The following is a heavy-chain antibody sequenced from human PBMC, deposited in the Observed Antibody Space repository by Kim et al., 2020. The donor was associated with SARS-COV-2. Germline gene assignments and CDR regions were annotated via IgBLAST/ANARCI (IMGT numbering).Heavy chain of an antibody. V-gene: IGHV3-23*01. D-gene: IGHD3-10*01. CDR1: GFTFSSFA. CDR3: AKDRERIRGAFDY. J-gene: IGHJ4*02. Sequence: GGSLRLSCAASGFTFSSFAMSWVRQAPGKGLDWVSGISGGGDSTYYSDSVKGRFTISRDSSKNTLYLQMTSLRAEDTALYYCAKDRERIRGAFDYWGQGT. CDR2: ISGGGDST.